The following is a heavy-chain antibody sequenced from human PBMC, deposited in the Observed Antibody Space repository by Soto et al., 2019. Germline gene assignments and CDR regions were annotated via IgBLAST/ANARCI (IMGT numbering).Heavy chain of an antibody. Sequence: QVTLKESGPVLVKPTETLTLRCTVSGLSITDSEMGVSWIRQPPGQPLEWLAHIDSSGEKSYRTSLKSRLAISKDTSNSQIALIMTNMDPADTATYYCARRHLAVAASPRFDPWGQGNPVTVSS. CDR3: ARRHLAVAASPRFDP. CDR1: GLSITDSEMG. CDR2: IDSSGEK. D-gene: IGHD6-13*01. V-gene: IGHV2-26*01. J-gene: IGHJ5*02.